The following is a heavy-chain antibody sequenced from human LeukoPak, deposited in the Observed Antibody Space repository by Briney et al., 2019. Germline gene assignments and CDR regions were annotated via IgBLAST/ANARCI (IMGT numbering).Heavy chain of an antibody. D-gene: IGHD2-2*02. CDR2: ISSSGSTI. CDR3: ASPGSIVVVPAAIFTYYFDY. CDR1: GFTFSSYE. J-gene: IGHJ4*02. V-gene: IGHV3-48*03. Sequence: GGSLRLSCAASGFTFSSYEMNWVRQAPGKGLEWVSYISSSGSTIYYADSVKGRFTISRDNAKNSLYLQMNSLRAEDTAVYYCASPGSIVVVPAAIFTYYFDYWGQGTLVTVSS.